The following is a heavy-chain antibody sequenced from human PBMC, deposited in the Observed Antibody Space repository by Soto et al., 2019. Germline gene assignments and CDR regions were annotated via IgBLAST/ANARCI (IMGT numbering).Heavy chain of an antibody. CDR2: ITATGDRT. J-gene: IGHJ4*02. D-gene: IGHD3-22*01. CDR1: GFSFSTYG. Sequence: PGGSLRLSCADSGFSFSTYGMSWVRQTPGKGLEWVSAITATGDRTYYADSVTGRFTISRDNSKKTHYLQMTSLRAGDTAIYYCATMNGYFEYWGQGTPVTVSS. V-gene: IGHV3-23*01. CDR3: ATMNGYFEY.